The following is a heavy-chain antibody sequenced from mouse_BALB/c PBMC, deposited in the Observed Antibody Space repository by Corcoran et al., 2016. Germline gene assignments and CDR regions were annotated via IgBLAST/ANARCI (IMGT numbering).Heavy chain of an antibody. CDR3: ARWYGKGYFDY. J-gene: IGHJ2*01. CDR2: INTYTGEP. V-gene: IGHV9-3-1*01. CDR1: GYTFTNYG. D-gene: IGHD2-10*02. Sequence: QIQLVQSGPELKKPGETVKISCKASGYTFTNYGMNWVKQAPGKGLKWMGWINTYTGEPTYADDFKGRFAFSLETSASTAYLQINNLKNEDTATYFWARWYGKGYFDYWGQGTTLTVSS.